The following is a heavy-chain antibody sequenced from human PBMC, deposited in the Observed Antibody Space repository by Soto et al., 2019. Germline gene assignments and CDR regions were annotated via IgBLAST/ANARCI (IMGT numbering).Heavy chain of an antibody. CDR2: IHGGNGNT. Sequence: QVQLVQSGAEVKKPGASVKVSCKASGYSFSSLGMHWVRQAPGQRLEWMGWIHGGNGNTKYSQKYQGRVTMTRDTSASTAYMELSSLTSEDTAVYHCTNSYCGSMSCLGNYWGQGSLVTVPS. J-gene: IGHJ4*02. V-gene: IGHV1-3*01. CDR3: TNSYCGSMSCLGNY. CDR1: GYSFSSLG. D-gene: IGHD2-2*01.